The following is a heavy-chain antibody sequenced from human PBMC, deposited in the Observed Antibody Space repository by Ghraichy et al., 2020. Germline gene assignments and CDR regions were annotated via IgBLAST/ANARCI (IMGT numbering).Heavy chain of an antibody. J-gene: IGHJ6*02. CDR2: IYSGGST. D-gene: IGHD5-18*01. V-gene: IGHV3-53*01. Sequence: GESLNISCAASGFTVSSNYMSWVRQAPGKGLEWVSVIYSGGSTYYADSVKGRFTISRDNSKNTLYLQMNSLRAEDTAVYYCARTAMVTNYGMDVWGQGTTVTVSS. CDR1: GFTVSSNY. CDR3: ARTAMVTNYGMDV.